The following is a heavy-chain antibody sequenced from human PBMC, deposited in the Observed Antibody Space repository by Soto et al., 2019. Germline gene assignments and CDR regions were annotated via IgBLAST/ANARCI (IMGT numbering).Heavy chain of an antibody. J-gene: IGHJ5*02. CDR3: ARDQSRVVVVAYPLGFDP. D-gene: IGHD2-15*01. Sequence: ASVKVSCKASGYTFTGYYMHWVRQAPGQELEWMGWINPNSGGTNYAQKFQGRVTMTRDTSISTAYMELSRLRSDDTAVYYCARDQSRVVVVAYPLGFDPWGQGTLVTVSS. V-gene: IGHV1-2*02. CDR1: GYTFTGYY. CDR2: INPNSGGT.